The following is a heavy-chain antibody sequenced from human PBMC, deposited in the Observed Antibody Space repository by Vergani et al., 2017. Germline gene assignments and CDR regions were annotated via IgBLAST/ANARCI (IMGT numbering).Heavy chain of an antibody. CDR2: VNNDGST. CDR3: ARENDIFNGYYSHYFAH. D-gene: IGHD3-9*01. CDR1: GGSISHYY. Sequence: QVQLQESGPGLVKPSETLSLTCTVSGGSISHYYWSWIRQPPGKGPEWIGYVNNDGSTNYNPSLGSRVSISLDTSKSQFSLKLTSVTAADTAVYYCARENDIFNGYYSHYFAHWGQGTLVTVSS. J-gene: IGHJ4*02. V-gene: IGHV4-59*01.